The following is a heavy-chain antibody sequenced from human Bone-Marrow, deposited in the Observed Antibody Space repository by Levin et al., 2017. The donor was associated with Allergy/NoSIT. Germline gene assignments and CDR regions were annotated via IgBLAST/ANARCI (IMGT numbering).Heavy chain of an antibody. J-gene: IGHJ6*02. V-gene: IGHV3-48*03. CDR2: ISSSGNTI. CDR3: ARDGGLTSYYYYGMDV. Sequence: GESLKISCAASGFTFISYEMNWVRQAPGKGLEWISYISSSGNTIYYADSVKGRFTISRDNAKNSLFLQMNSLRAEDTAVYYCARDGGLTSYYYYGMDVWGQGTTVTVSS. CDR1: GFTFISYE. D-gene: IGHD3-16*01.